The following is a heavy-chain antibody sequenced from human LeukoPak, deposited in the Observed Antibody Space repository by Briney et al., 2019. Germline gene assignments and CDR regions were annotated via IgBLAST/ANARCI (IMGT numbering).Heavy chain of an antibody. CDR1: GDSISSFY. CDR3: VLAPNSNWFDF. J-gene: IGHJ5*01. CDR2: IHYSGTS. D-gene: IGHD2-8*01. V-gene: IGHV4-59*08. Sequence: SETLSLTCSVSGDSISSFYWNWIRQSPGKGLEWIGNIHYSGTSNYNPSLKSRVTISIDTSRQQFFLKLSSVTAADTAVYYCVLAPNSNWFDFWGQGTRVAVSS.